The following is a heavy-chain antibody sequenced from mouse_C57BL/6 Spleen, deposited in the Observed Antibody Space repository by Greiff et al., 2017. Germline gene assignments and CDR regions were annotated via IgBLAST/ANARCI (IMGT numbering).Heavy chain of an antibody. CDR2: IYPCGGST. J-gene: IGHJ2*01. Sequence: QVQLQQPGAELVKPGASVKMSCKASGYTFTSYWIPWVKPRPGQGLEWIGDIYPCGGSTNYTEKFKSKATLTVDTASIPAYMQLSSLTSEDSAVYCSAHVYDVSSFDYWGQGTTLTVSS. D-gene: IGHD1-1*01. CDR3: AHVYDVSSFDY. CDR1: GYTFTSYW. V-gene: IGHV1-55*01.